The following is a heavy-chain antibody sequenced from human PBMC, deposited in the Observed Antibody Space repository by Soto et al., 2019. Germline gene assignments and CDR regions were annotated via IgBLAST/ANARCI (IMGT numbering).Heavy chain of an antibody. J-gene: IGHJ4*02. CDR3: ARLEVVGTRDY. CDR2: TRNKANSYTT. Sequence: EVQLVESGGGLFQPGGSLRLSCAASGFTFSDHYMDWVRQAPGKGLEWVGRTRNKANSYTTKYAASVKGRFTISRDDSKNSLYLQMNSLKTEDTAVYYCARLEVVGTRDYWGQGTLVTVSS. V-gene: IGHV3-72*01. CDR1: GFTFSDHY. D-gene: IGHD2-15*01.